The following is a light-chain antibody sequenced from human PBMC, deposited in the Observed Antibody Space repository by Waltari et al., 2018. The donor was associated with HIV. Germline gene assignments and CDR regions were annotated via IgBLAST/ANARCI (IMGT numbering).Light chain of an antibody. V-gene: IGLV1-47*01. J-gene: IGLJ2*01. Sequence: QSVLTQPPSASGTPGQRVTISCSGSSSNLGTNYVYWYQQLPGTAPKVVIYRNKPRPSGVPDRCSGAKSGTSASLAINGLRSEDEANYYCAVWDDTLRGVFGGGTKLTVL. CDR2: RNK. CDR3: AVWDDTLRGV. CDR1: SSNLGTNY.